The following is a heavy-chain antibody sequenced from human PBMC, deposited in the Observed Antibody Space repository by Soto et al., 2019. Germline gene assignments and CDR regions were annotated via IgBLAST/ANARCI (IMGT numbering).Heavy chain of an antibody. CDR2: ISAYNGNT. V-gene: IGHV1-18*01. CDR1: GYTFTSYG. CDR3: ARGAVSVAGTFWFDP. J-gene: IGHJ5*02. D-gene: IGHD1-1*01. Sequence: GASVKVSCKASGYTFTSYGISWVRQAPGQGLEWMGWISAYNGNTSYAQKLQGRVTMTTDTSTSTAYMELRSLRSDDTAVYYCARGAVSVAGTFWFDPWGQGTLVTVSS.